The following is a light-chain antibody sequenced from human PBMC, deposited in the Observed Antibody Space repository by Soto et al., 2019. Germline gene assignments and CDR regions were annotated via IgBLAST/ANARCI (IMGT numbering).Light chain of an antibody. CDR3: QQSFSTPRT. V-gene: IGKV1-39*01. CDR2: STT. Sequence: DIQMTQSPSSLSASVGDRVTLTCRASQSISSHLNWYQQKPGKAPQLLIYSTTSLQSGVPSRFSGSGSGTDFTLTISSLQPEDFATYYCQQSFSTPRTFXQGTKVDIK. CDR1: QSISSH. J-gene: IGKJ1*01.